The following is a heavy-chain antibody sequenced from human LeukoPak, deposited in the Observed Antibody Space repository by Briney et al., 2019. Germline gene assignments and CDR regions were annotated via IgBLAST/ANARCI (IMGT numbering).Heavy chain of an antibody. CDR3: ARQPYGVGGLSAFDV. D-gene: IGHD2-15*01. CDR2: FFYSGTT. V-gene: IGHV4-39*01. CDR1: GASMITRSYY. Sequence: SETLSLTCSVSGASMITRSYYWGWVRQPPGKALEWIGSFFYSGTTYYNPSLKSRVTISADTTNNHFSLHLSSVTAADTSVYYCARQPYGVGGLSAFDVWGQGTMVTVSS. J-gene: IGHJ3*01.